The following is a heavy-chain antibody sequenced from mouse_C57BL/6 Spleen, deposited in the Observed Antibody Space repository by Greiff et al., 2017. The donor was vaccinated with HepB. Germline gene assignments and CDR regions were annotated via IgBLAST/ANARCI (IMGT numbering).Heavy chain of an antibody. Sequence: QVQLQQPGAELVMPGASVKLSCKASGYTFTSYWMHWVKQRPGQGLEWIGEIDPSDSYTNYNQKFKGKSTLTVDKPSSTAYMQLSSLTSEDSAVYYCARGSSYYFDYWGQGTTLTVSS. V-gene: IGHV1-69*01. CDR1: GYTFTSYW. CDR3: ARGSSYYFDY. J-gene: IGHJ2*01. D-gene: IGHD1-3*01. CDR2: IDPSDSYT.